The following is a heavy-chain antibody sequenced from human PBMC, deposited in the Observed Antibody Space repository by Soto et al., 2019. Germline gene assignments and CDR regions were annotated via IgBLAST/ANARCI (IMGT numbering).Heavy chain of an antibody. D-gene: IGHD5-12*01. CDR3: ANDLDRVACYDY. CDR2: IRDTGGDT. CDR1: GFTFSTFA. V-gene: IGHV3-23*01. J-gene: IGHJ4*02. Sequence: GGSLGLASVASGFTFSTFAIGWVRQAPGKGLEWVAGIRDTGGDTYYAGSVRGRFTISRDNSKNALWLQINSLMAEDTSVYRCANDLDRVACYDYGVKGTRGTVSS.